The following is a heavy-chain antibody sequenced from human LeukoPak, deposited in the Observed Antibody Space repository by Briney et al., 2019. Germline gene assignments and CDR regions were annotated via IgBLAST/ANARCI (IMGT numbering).Heavy chain of an antibody. V-gene: IGHV3-23*01. J-gene: IGHJ5*02. CDR2: ISGSGGST. D-gene: IGHD6-13*01. CDR1: GFTFSSYA. Sequence: PGGSLRLSCAASGFTFSSYAMSWVRQAPGKGLEWVSAISGSGGSTYYADSVKGRFTISKDNSKNTLYLQMNSLRAEDTAVYYCAKGIAAAGTRWPNWFDPWGQGTLVTVSS. CDR3: AKGIAAAGTRWPNWFDP.